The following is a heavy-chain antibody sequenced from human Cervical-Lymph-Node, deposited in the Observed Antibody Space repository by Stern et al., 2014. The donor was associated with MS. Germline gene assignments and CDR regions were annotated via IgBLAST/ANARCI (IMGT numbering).Heavy chain of an antibody. Sequence: VQLVESGGGLVQPGGALRLSCAASGFSFSIYWMHWVRQVPGKGLVWVSRINTDGGQTSYADSVKGRFTISRDNAKNTLYMQMNSLRAEDTAVYYCARGGREYSFGLDYWGQGNLVTVSS. CDR2: INTDGGQT. CDR3: ARGGREYSFGLDY. D-gene: IGHD4-11*01. V-gene: IGHV3-74*01. CDR1: GFSFSIYW. J-gene: IGHJ4*02.